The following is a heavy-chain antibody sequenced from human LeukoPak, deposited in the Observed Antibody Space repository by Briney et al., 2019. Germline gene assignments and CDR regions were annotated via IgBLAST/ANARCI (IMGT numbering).Heavy chain of an antibody. J-gene: IGHJ5*02. CDR3: ARGLLGGDFDFWSVFWFDP. CDR1: GFTFTSSA. Sequence: SVKVCCKASGFTFTSSAVQWVRQARGQRLEWIGWIVVGSGNTNYARKFQERVTITRDMSTSTAYMELSSLRSEDTAVYYCARGLLGGDFDFWSVFWFDPWGQGTLVSVSS. CDR2: IVVGSGNT. D-gene: IGHD3-3*01. V-gene: IGHV1-58*01.